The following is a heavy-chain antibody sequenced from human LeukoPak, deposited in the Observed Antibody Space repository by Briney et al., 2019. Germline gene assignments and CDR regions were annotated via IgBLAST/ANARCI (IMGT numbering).Heavy chain of an antibody. D-gene: IGHD3-22*01. CDR1: GFTFSSYE. V-gene: IGHV4-34*01. CDR3: ARGGGYYDSGGYGPPLPI. Sequence: GSLRLSCAASGFTFSSYEMNWVRQAPGKGLEWIGEINHSGSTNYNPSLKSRVTISVDTSKSQFSPKLSSVTSADTAVYYCARGGGYYDSGGYGPPLPIWGQGTLVTVSS. CDR2: INHSGST. J-gene: IGHJ4*02.